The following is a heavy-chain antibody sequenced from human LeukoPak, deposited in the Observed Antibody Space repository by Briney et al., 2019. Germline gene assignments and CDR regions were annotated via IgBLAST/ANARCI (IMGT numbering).Heavy chain of an antibody. CDR2: ISSSSSYI. CDR3: AREGVEENYFDY. CDR1: GSTFSSYS. V-gene: IGHV3-21*01. J-gene: IGHJ4*02. Sequence: PGGSLRLSCAASGSTFSSYSMNWVRQAPGKGLEWVSSISSSSSYIYYADSVKGRFTISRDNAKNSLYLQMNSLRAEDTAVYYCAREGVEENYFDYWGQGTLVTVSS. D-gene: IGHD3-3*01.